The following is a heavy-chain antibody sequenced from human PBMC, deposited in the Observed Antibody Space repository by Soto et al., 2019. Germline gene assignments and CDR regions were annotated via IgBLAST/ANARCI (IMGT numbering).Heavy chain of an antibody. CDR3: TALLLAAAASIHRTYYYGMDV. CDR2: IYPGDSDT. CDR1: GYSFTSYW. V-gene: IGHV5-51*01. Sequence: PGESLKISCKGSGYSFTSYWIGWVRQMPGKGLEWMGIIYPGDSDTRYSPSFQGQVTISADKSISTAYLQWSSLKASDTAMYYCTALLLAAAASIHRTYYYGMDVWGKGTTVTVSS. J-gene: IGHJ6*04. D-gene: IGHD6-13*01.